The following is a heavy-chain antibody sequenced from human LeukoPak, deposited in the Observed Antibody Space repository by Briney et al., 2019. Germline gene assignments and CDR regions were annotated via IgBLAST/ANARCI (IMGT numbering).Heavy chain of an antibody. Sequence: GGSLRLSCAASGFTVSSNYMSWVRQAPGKGLEWVSVIYSGGSTYYADSVKGRFTISRDNSKNTLYLQMNSLRAEDTAVYYCARAEPLYSSSWFYYFDYWAREPWSPSPQ. D-gene: IGHD6-13*01. CDR2: IYSGGST. CDR1: GFTVSSNY. V-gene: IGHV3-53*01. CDR3: ARAEPLYSSSWFYYFDY. J-gene: IGHJ4*02.